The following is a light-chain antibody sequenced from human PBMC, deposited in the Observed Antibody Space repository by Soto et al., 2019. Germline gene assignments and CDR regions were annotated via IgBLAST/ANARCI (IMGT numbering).Light chain of an antibody. J-gene: IGLJ1*01. Sequence: QSALTQPACVSGSPGQSISISCTGTSSDIGGSKYVSWYQQYPGKAPKLLIYEVTYRPSGVSDRFSGSKSGNTASLTVSGLQAEDEADYYCSSYTSSGTLYVFGTGTKVTVL. CDR1: SSDIGGSKY. CDR2: EVT. CDR3: SSYTSSGTLYV. V-gene: IGLV2-14*01.